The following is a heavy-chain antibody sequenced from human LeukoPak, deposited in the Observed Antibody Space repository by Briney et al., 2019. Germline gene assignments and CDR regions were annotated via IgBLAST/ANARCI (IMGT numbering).Heavy chain of an antibody. D-gene: IGHD5/OR15-5a*01. CDR3: ATAHLTVSFFDF. CDR1: GDSISSSNYS. V-gene: IGHV4-39*01. J-gene: IGHJ4*02. CDR2: VYYSGST. Sequence: SETLSLTCTVSGDSISSSNYSWGWIRQPPGKGLEWIGSVYYSGSTYYKSSLKSRVTISVDTPKNQFSLKLSSVTAADTAIYYCATAHLTVSFFDFWGQGTLVAVSS.